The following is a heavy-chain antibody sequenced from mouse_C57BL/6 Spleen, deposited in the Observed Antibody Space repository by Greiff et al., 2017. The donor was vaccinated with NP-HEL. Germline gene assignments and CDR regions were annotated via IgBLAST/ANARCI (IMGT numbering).Heavy chain of an antibody. V-gene: IGHV1-26*01. CDR2: RKKNKGGT. J-gene: IGHJ2*01. D-gene: IGHD1-1*01. CDR1: GYTFTDYY. CDR3: ARDGHITAVVAYYFDY. Sequence: EVQLQQSGPELVKPGASVKISCKASGYTFTDYYMNWVKQSHGKSLEWRGDRKKNKGGTSYNQKFKGKATLTVDKSSSTAYMELRSLTSEDSAVYYCARDGHITAVVAYYFDYWGQGTTLTGSS.